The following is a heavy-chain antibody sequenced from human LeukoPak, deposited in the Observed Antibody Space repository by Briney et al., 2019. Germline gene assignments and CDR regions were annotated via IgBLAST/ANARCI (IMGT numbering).Heavy chain of an antibody. CDR3: ASMASYCSGGSCTDY. CDR2: ISYSGST. Sequence: SETLSLTCTVSGGSISSSYWSWIRQPPGKGLEWIGYISYSGSTNYSPSLKSRVTISVDTSKNQFSLKLSSVTAADTAVYYCASMASYCSGGSCTDYWGQGTLVTVS. CDR1: GGSISSSY. D-gene: IGHD2-15*01. V-gene: IGHV4-59*01. J-gene: IGHJ4*02.